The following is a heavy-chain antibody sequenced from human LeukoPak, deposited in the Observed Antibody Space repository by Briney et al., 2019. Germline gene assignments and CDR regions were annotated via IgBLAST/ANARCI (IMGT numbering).Heavy chain of an antibody. Sequence: GGSLRLSCAASGFTFSSYAMSWVRQAPGKGLEWVSAISAGGGSPYYVDSVKGRFTISRDNSKNTLYLQMNSLRAEDTAVYYCAKDGGIAEAGGWFDPWGQGTLVTVSS. CDR1: GFTFSSYA. J-gene: IGHJ5*02. V-gene: IGHV3-23*01. CDR3: AKDGGIAEAGGWFDP. CDR2: ISAGGGSP. D-gene: IGHD6-13*01.